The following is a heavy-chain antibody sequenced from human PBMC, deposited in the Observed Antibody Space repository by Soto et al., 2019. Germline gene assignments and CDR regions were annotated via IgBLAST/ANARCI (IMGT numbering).Heavy chain of an antibody. CDR1: GFTFSNAW. V-gene: IGHV3-15*01. J-gene: IGHJ4*02. D-gene: IGHD2-15*01. CDR2: IKSKADGGTI. CDR3: TAGVETASLGLNY. Sequence: EVQLVESGGGLVEPGESLRVSCAVSGFTFSNAWMSWVRQAPGKGLEWIGRIKSKADGGTIDYIAAVKGRFSISGDNSGNTLFLQMNSLKTEDTAVYFCTAGVETASLGLNYWGQGTLVTVSS.